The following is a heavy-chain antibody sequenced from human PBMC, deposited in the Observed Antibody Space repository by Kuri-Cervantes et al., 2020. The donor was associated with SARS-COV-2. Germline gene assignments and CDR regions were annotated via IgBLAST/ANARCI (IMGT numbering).Heavy chain of an antibody. Sequence: ASVKVSCKASGYTFTSYGISWVRQAPGQGLEWMGWISAYNGNTNYAQKLQGRVIMTTDTSTSTAYMELRSLRSDDTAVYYCARRIAAAGYYYYYGMDVWGQGTTVTVSS. CDR3: ARRIAAAGYYYYYGMDV. V-gene: IGHV1-18*04. J-gene: IGHJ6*02. D-gene: IGHD6-13*01. CDR1: GYTFTSYG. CDR2: ISAYNGNT.